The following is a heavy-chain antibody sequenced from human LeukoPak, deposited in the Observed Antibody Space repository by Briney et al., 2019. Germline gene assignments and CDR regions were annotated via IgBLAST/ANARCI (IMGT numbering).Heavy chain of an antibody. Sequence: GFLRLSCAASVFTFDDYAMHWVRQAPGRSLEWVSLISWDGVNTYYADSVKGRFTITRDNSKNSLYLQMDSLRPEDTASSYCTKDFGSSSPLDYCGQRTLVTVSS. J-gene: IGHJ4*02. V-gene: IGHV3-43D*04. D-gene: IGHD6-6*01. CDR2: ISWDGVNT. CDR1: VFTFDDYA. CDR3: TKDFGSSSPLDY.